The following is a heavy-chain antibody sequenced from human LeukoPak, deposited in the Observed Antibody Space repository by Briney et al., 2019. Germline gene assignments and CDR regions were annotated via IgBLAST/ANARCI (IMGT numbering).Heavy chain of an antibody. CDR3: AREDPVTWAY. Sequence: GGSLRLSCAASGFTFSSYGMHWVRQAPGKGLEWVAVISYDGSNKYYADSVKGRFTISRDNSKNTLYLQMNSLRAEDTAVYYCAREDPVTWAYWGQGTLVTVSS. D-gene: IGHD4-11*01. V-gene: IGHV3-30*19. J-gene: IGHJ4*02. CDR1: GFTFSSYG. CDR2: ISYDGSNK.